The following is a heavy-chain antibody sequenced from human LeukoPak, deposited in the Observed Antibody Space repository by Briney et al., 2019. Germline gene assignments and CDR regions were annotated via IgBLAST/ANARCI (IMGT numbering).Heavy chain of an antibody. CDR3: ARDLTGYYSRFDY. CDR2: IYSGGST. D-gene: IGHD3-9*01. CDR1: GFTVSSNY. V-gene: IGHV3-53*04. Sequence: GGSLRLSCAASGFTVSSNYMSWVRQAPGKGLEWVSVIYSGGSTYYADSVKGRFTISRHNSKNTLYLQMNSLRAEDTAVYYCARDLTGYYSRFDYWGQGTLVTVSS. J-gene: IGHJ4*02.